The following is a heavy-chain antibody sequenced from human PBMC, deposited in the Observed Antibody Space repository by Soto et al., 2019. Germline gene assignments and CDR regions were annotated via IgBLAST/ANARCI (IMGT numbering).Heavy chain of an antibody. CDR1: GFTFSSYG. Sequence: QVQLAESGGGVVQRGRSLRLSCAASGFTFSSYGMHWVRQAPGKGLEWVAVISYDGSNKYYADSVKGRFTVSRDKSKNTLDLQVNSLRAEDTAVYYCAKDKVPVVVTAPFDYWGQGTLVTVSS. D-gene: IGHD2-21*02. V-gene: IGHV3-30*18. CDR2: ISYDGSNK. CDR3: AKDKVPVVVTAPFDY. J-gene: IGHJ4*02.